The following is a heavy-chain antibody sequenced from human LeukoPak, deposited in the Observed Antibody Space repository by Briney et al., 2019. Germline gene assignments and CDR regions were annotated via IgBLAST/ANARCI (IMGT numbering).Heavy chain of an antibody. CDR2: INHSGST. J-gene: IGHJ4*02. CDR1: GGSFSGYY. V-gene: IGHV4-34*01. CDR3: ARASYQLLLDY. Sequence: SETLSLTWAVYGGSFSGYYWSWIRQPPGKGLEWIGEINHSGSTNYNPSLKSRVTISVDTSKNQFSLKLSSVTAADTAAYYCARASYQLLLDYWGQGTLVTVSS. D-gene: IGHD2-2*01.